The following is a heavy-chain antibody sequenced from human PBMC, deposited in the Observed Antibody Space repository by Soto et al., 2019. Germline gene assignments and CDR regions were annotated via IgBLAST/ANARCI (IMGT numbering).Heavy chain of an antibody. Sequence: PGGSLRLSCAASGFMFSSYAMTWVRQARGKGLEWVSVINGNGRDTYYADSVKGRFTISRDNSKNTLYLQMNSLRAEDTAVYYCAKSFVLRYFDWSGMDVWGQGTTVTVSS. CDR2: INGNGRDT. J-gene: IGHJ6*02. D-gene: IGHD3-9*01. V-gene: IGHV3-23*01. CDR1: GFMFSSYA. CDR3: AKSFVLRYFDWSGMDV.